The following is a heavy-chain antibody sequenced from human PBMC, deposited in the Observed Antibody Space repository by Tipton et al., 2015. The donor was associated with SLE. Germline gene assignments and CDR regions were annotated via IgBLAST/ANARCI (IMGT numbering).Heavy chain of an antibody. CDR3: ARGEIASVTTGGYFDS. CDR2: IYQTGST. J-gene: IGHJ4*02. Sequence: TLSLTCTVSGVSISSGSYYWNWIRQPPGKGLEWIGDIYQTGSTYYTPSLGSRVIISMDRSKNEFSLRLNSVTAADTAVYYCARGEIASVTTGGYFDSWGQGTLVTVSS. V-gene: IGHV4-30-2*01. CDR1: GVSISSGSYY. D-gene: IGHD4-17*01.